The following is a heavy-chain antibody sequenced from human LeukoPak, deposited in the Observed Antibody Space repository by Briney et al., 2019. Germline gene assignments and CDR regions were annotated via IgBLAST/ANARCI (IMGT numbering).Heavy chain of an antibody. J-gene: IGHJ6*02. D-gene: IGHD3-3*01. CDR1: GGSFSGYY. CDR2: INHSGST. Sequence: SETLSLTCAVYGGSFSGYYWSWIRQPPGKGLEWIGEINHSGSTNYNPSLRSRVTISVDTSKNQFSLKLSSVTAADTAVYYCGRGHDFWSGYYRQDYGMDVWGQGTTVTVSS. V-gene: IGHV4-34*01. CDR3: GRGHDFWSGYYRQDYGMDV.